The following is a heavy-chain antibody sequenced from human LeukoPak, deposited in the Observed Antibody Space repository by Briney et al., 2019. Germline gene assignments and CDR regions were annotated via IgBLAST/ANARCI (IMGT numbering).Heavy chain of an antibody. CDR2: IYYYGST. CDR3: ARGEAPTHFQH. J-gene: IGHJ1*01. D-gene: IGHD1-26*01. V-gene: IGHV4-39*07. Sequence: SSETLSLTCTVSGDSVTSSSYSWGWIRQSPGKGLEWIGTIYYYGSTNYNPSLKSRFTLSVDTSKNQFSLNLSSVTAADTAVFYCARGEAPTHFQHWGQGTLVTVSS. CDR1: GDSVTSSSYS.